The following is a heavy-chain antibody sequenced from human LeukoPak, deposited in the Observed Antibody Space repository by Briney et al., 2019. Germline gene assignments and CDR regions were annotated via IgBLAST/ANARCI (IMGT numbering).Heavy chain of an antibody. J-gene: IGHJ4*02. CDR2: ITGSSRST. CDR3: AKDTPLTANSPGWSGNSFDS. D-gene: IGHD6-19*01. Sequence: PGGSLRLSCAASGFTFSSYAMSWVRQAPGKGLEWVSTITGSSRSTYYADSVRGRFTISRDNSKNTLYLQMNSRTAEDTAVYYCAKDTPLTANSPGWSGNSFDSWGQGTLVTVSS. CDR1: GFTFSSYA. V-gene: IGHV3-23*01.